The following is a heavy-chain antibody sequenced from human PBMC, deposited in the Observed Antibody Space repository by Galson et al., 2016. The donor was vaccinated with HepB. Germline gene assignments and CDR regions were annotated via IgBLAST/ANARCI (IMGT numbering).Heavy chain of an antibody. Sequence: SLRLSCAVSGFSISSYAMSWVRQAPGKGLEWVSAFSGSAARTYYADSVKGRFTISRDSYKNTLYLQMNSLRAEDTAVYYCSSPKPSSSWYVFSASGGTPTYYFDYWGQGTVVTVSS. D-gene: IGHD6-13*01. CDR1: GFSISSYA. V-gene: IGHV3-23*01. CDR3: SSPKPSSSWYVFSASGGTPTYYFDY. CDR2: FSGSAART. J-gene: IGHJ4*02.